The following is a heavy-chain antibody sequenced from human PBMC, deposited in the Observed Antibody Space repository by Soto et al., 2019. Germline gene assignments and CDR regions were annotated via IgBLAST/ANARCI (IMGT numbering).Heavy chain of an antibody. CDR1: GFTLSSYS. J-gene: IGHJ5*02. Sequence: EVQLVESGGGLVKPGGSLRLSCAASGFTLSSYSMNWVRQAPGKGLEWVSSISSSSSYIYYADSVKGRFTISRDNAKNSLYLQMNSLRAEDTAVYYCAREANYPNWFDPWGQGTLVTVSS. V-gene: IGHV3-21*01. D-gene: IGHD1-7*01. CDR2: ISSSSSYI. CDR3: AREANYPNWFDP.